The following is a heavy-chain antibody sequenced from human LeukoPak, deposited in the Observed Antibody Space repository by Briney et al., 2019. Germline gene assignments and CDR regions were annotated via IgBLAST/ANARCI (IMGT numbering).Heavy chain of an antibody. CDR1: GYTFSSYV. CDR2: ISAYNGHT. D-gene: IGHD3-10*01. V-gene: IGHV1-18*01. CDR3: ARETSSNYYGSGSN. J-gene: IGHJ1*01. Sequence: GASVKESSKASGYTFSSYVISWVRQVPGQGLEWLGWISAYNGHTNYAQKLQGRVTMTTDTSTSTAYMELRSLRSDDTAVYYCARETSSNYYGSGSNWGQRTLVTVSS.